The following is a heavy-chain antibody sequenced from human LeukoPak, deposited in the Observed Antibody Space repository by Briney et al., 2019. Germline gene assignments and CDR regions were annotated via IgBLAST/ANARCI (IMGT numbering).Heavy chain of an antibody. Sequence: PGGSLRLSCAASGCTFSSSALSRVRQAPGKGLEWVSAISGSGGSTYYADSVKGRFTISRDNSKNTLYLQSNSLRAEDTAVYYCAKGVTTIVPDYWGQGTLVTVSS. CDR3: AKGVTTIVPDY. D-gene: IGHD5-12*01. CDR1: GCTFSSSA. V-gene: IGHV3-23*01. J-gene: IGHJ4*02. CDR2: ISGSGGST.